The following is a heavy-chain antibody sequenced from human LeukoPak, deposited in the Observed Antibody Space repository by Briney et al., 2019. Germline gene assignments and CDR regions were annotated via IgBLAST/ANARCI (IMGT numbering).Heavy chain of an antibody. CDR1: GYTFTSYA. J-gene: IGHJ4*02. D-gene: IGHD6-19*01. CDR2: ISGYNGNT. CDR3: AVYVAVAGIEY. V-gene: IGHV1-18*04. Sequence: EASVKVSCKTSGYTFTSYAISWVRQAPGQGLEWMGWISGYNGNTNYAQKLQGRVTMTTDTSTSTAYMELRSLRSDDTAVYYCAVYVAVAGIEYWGEGTLVTVSS.